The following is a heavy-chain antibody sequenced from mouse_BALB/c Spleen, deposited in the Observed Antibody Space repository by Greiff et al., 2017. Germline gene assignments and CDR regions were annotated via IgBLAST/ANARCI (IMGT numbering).Heavy chain of an antibody. Sequence: EVKLVESGGGLVQPGGSLRLSCATSGFTFTDYYMSWVRQPPGKALEWLGFIRNKANGYTTEYSASVKGRFTISRDNSQSILYLQMNTLRAEDSATYYCAREVYGSSYGAYWGQGTLVTVSA. J-gene: IGHJ3*01. D-gene: IGHD1-1*01. V-gene: IGHV7-3*02. CDR2: IRNKANGYTT. CDR3: AREVYGSSYGAY. CDR1: GFTFTDYY.